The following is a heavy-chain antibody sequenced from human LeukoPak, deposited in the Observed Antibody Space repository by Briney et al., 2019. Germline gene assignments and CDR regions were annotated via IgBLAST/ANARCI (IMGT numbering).Heavy chain of an antibody. CDR2: IIPILGIA. CDR1: GGTFSSYA. D-gene: IGHD6-13*01. Sequence: ASVKVSCKASGGTFSSYAISWVRQAPGQGLEWVGRIIPILGIANYAQKFQGRVTITADKSTSTAYMELSSLRSEDTAVSYCATLGIAAAGTRNWFDPWGQGTLVTVSS. V-gene: IGHV1-69*04. J-gene: IGHJ5*02. CDR3: ATLGIAAAGTRNWFDP.